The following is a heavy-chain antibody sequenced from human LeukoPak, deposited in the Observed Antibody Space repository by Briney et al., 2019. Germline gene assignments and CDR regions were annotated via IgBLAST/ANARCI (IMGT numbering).Heavy chain of an antibody. CDR1: GYTFTGYF. CDR3: AADNTGNPPYDP. D-gene: IGHD2-8*02. V-gene: IGHV1-2*02. J-gene: IGHJ5*02. Sequence: ASVRVSCKASGYTFTGYFMHWVRQAPGQGLEWMGWINVNSGATKYAQKFQGRVTMTRDTSVSTAYMDLSSLRSDDTAVYYCAADNTGNPPYDPWGQGTLVTASS. CDR2: INVNSGAT.